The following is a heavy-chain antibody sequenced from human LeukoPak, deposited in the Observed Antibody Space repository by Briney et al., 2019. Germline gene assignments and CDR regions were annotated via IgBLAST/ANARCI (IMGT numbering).Heavy chain of an antibody. CDR2: IYSGGST. D-gene: IGHD2-15*01. CDR1: GFTVSSNY. Sequence: GGPLRLSCAASGFTVSSNYMSWVRQAPGKGLEWVSVIYSGGSTYYADSVKGRFTISRDNSKNTLYLQMNSLRAEDTAVYYCARDFWDIGTYYGMDVWGQGTTVTVSS. V-gene: IGHV3-53*01. CDR3: ARDFWDIGTYYGMDV. J-gene: IGHJ6*02.